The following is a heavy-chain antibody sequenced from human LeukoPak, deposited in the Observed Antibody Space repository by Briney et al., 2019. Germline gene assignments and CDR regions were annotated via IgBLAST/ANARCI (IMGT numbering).Heavy chain of an antibody. Sequence: ASVKVSCKASGYTFTTYYIHWVRQAPGQGLEWMGIINPSGGSTNYAQKFQGRVTMTRNTSTSTVYLELSSLRSEDTAVYYCTRGGEYSASPGVYWGQGTLVTVSS. V-gene: IGHV1-46*01. CDR3: TRGGEYSASPGVY. J-gene: IGHJ4*02. CDR2: INPSGGST. CDR1: GYTFTTYY. D-gene: IGHD2/OR15-2a*01.